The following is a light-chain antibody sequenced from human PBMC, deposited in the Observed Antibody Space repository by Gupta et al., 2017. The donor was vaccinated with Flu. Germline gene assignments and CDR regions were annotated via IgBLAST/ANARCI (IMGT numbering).Light chain of an antibody. V-gene: IGKV3-15*01. CDR2: GAS. CDR1: QSVGSK. CDR3: QQYNNWPLYS. Sequence: EIVTTQSPATLSVSPGDRATLSCRASQSVGSKVAWYQQKPGQGPRLLIYGASTRATGITGRFSGSGYGTEFTLTISSRQSEDVALYYCQQYNNWPLYSFGQGTKLEIK. J-gene: IGKJ2*03.